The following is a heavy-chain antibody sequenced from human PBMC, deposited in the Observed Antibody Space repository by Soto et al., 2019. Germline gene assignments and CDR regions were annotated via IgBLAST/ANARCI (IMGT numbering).Heavy chain of an antibody. CDR1: GFTFSSYG. V-gene: IGHV3-33*01. J-gene: IGHJ4*02. CDR2: IWYDGSNK. D-gene: IGHD6-13*01. Sequence: GGSLRLSCAASGFTFSSYGMHWVRQAPGKGLEWVAVIWYDGSNKYYADSVKGRFTISRDNSKNPLYLQMNSLRAEDTAVYYCARELVAAAGTFDYWGQGTLVTVSS. CDR3: ARELVAAAGTFDY.